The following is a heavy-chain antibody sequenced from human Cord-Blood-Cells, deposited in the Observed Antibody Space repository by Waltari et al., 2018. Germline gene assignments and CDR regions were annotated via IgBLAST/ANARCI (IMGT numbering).Heavy chain of an antibody. CDR3: ARPAMVRGVITPLDGAFDI. V-gene: IGHV5-51*01. CDR1: GYSFTSYW. CDR2: IYPRDSDT. Sequence: EVQLVQSGAEVKKPGESLKISCKGSGYSFTSYWIGWVRQMPGKGLEWMGIIYPRDSDTIYSPPFQGQVTISADKSISTAYLQWSSLKASDTAMYYCARPAMVRGVITPLDGAFDIWGQGTMVTVSS. D-gene: IGHD3-10*01. J-gene: IGHJ3*02.